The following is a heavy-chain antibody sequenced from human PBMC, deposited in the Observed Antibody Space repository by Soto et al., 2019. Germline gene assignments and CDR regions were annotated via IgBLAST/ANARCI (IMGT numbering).Heavy chain of an antibody. V-gene: IGHV3-30*18. D-gene: IGHD3-9*01. J-gene: IGHJ6*02. CDR2: ISYDGSNK. CDR3: AKEVRYLLTASDYYGMDV. CDR1: GFSFGSYG. Sequence: PGGSLRLSCGASGFSFGSYGMHWVRQAPGKGLEWVAYISYDGSNKYYADSVKGRITISRDNSKNTLYLQMNSLRAEDTAVYYCAKEVRYLLTASDYYGMDVWGQGTTVTVSS.